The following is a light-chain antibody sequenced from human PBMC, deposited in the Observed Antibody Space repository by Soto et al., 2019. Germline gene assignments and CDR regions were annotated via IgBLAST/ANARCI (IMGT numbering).Light chain of an antibody. CDR3: SSYTAYSRVV. V-gene: IGLV2-14*03. J-gene: IGLJ2*01. CDR1: SFDVGGYNY. CDR2: DVT. Sequence: QSALTQPASVSGSPGQSITISCTGTSFDVGGYNYVSWYQQHPGKAPKTLIYDVTNRPSGISNRFSGSKSGNTASLTISVLQTEDEADYYCSSYTAYSRVVFGGGTQLTVL.